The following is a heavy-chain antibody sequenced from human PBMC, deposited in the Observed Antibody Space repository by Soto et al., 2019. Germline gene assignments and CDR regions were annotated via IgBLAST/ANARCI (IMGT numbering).Heavy chain of an antibody. CDR3: ARRSHCSSTSCKIYGMDV. D-gene: IGHD2-2*01. J-gene: IGHJ6*02. CDR2: IDPSDSYT. CDR1: GYSFTSYW. Sequence: GESLKISCKGSGYSFTSYWITWVRQMPGKGLEWMGRIDPSDSYTNYSPSFQGHVTISADKSISTAYLQWSSLRASDTAMYYCARRSHCSSTSCKIYGMDVWGQGTTVTVSS. V-gene: IGHV5-10-1*01.